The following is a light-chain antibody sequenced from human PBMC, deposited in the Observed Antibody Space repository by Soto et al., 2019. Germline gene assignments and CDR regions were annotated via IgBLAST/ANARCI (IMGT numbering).Light chain of an antibody. J-gene: IGLJ1*01. V-gene: IGLV2-14*01. CDR2: EVS. CDR1: SSDVGGYNY. Sequence: QSMLTQPASVSGSPGQSITISCTGTSSDVGGYNYVSWYQQHPGKALKLMIYEVSNRPSGVSNRFSGSKSGNTASLTISGLQAEDEADYYCSSYTSSSTLLFXTGTKVTVL. CDR3: SSYTSSSTLL.